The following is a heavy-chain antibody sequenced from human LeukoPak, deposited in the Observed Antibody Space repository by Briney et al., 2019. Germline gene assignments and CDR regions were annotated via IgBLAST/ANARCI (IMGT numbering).Heavy chain of an antibody. CDR2: IIPIFGTA. V-gene: IGHV1-69*13. Sequence: SVKLSCKASGGTFSSYAISWVRQAPGQGLEWMGGIIPIFGTANYAQKFQGRVTITADESTSTAYMELSSLRSEDTAVYYCARAGYSSGWPFDYWGQGTLVTVSS. D-gene: IGHD6-19*01. CDR1: GGTFSSYA. CDR3: ARAGYSSGWPFDY. J-gene: IGHJ4*02.